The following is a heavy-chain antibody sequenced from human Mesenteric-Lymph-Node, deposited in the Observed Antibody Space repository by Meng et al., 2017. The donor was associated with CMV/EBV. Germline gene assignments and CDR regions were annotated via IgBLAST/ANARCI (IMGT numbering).Heavy chain of an antibody. Sequence: SETLSLTCIVSGGSIGTYYWSWIRQPPGKTLEWMGYIFKSGSTNYNPSLKSRVTISVDTSKNQFSLKLSSVTAADTAVYYCARGGLVPAADDAFDIWGQGTMVTVSS. CDR3: ARGGLVPAADDAFDI. CDR2: IFKSGST. J-gene: IGHJ3*02. V-gene: IGHV4-59*13. CDR1: GGSIGTYY. D-gene: IGHD2-2*01.